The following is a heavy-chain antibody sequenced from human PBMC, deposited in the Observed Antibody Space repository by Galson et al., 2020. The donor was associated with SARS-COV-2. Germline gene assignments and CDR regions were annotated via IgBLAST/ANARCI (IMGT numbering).Heavy chain of an antibody. J-gene: IGHJ4*02. CDR3: ARVGTRSGWKYYGDY. CDR2: INSDGSST. Sequence: TGGSLRLSCAASGFTFSSSWMHWVRQAPGKGLVWVSRINSDGSSTSYADSVKGRFTISRDNAKNTLYLQMNSLRAEDTAVYYCARVGTRSGWKYYGDYWGQGTLVTVSS. V-gene: IGHV3-74*01. D-gene: IGHD6-19*01. CDR1: GFTFSSSW.